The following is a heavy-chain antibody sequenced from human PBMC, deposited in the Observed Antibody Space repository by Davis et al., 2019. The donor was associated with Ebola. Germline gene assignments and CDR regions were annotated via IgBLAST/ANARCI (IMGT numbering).Heavy chain of an antibody. V-gene: IGHV4-34*01. CDR1: GGSFSGYY. J-gene: IGHJ5*02. D-gene: IGHD6-6*01. CDR3: ARVGQLVWFDP. Sequence: PSETLSLTCAVYGGSFSGYYWSWLRQPPGKGLEWIGEINHSGSTNSNPSLKSRVTISVDTSKNQFSLKLSSVTAADTAVYYCARVGQLVWFDPWGQGTLVTVSS. CDR2: INHSGST.